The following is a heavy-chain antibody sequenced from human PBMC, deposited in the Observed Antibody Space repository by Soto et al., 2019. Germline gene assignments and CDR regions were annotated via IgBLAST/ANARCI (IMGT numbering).Heavy chain of an antibody. D-gene: IGHD3-10*01. V-gene: IGHV4-39*01. J-gene: IGHJ4*02. Sequence: QLQLQESGPGLVKPSETLSLTCTVSGGSISSSSYYWGWIRQPPGKGLEWIGSIYYSGSTYYNPSLQGRVTISVDTSKNQFSLKLGSVTAADTAVYYCAMVRGGVYFDYWGQGTLVTVSS. CDR2: IYYSGST. CDR3: AMVRGGVYFDY. CDR1: GGSISSSSYY.